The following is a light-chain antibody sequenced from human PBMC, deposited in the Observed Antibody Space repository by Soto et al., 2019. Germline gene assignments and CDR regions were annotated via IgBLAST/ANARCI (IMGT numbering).Light chain of an antibody. V-gene: IGLV2-8*01. CDR2: DVS. J-gene: IGLJ1*01. Sequence: QSALTQPPSASGSPGQSVTISCTGTSSDVGGYNYVSWYQHHLGKAPKLMIYDVSKRPSGVPDRFSGSKSGNTASLTVSGLQAEDEADYYCSSYAGSNNYVFGTGTKVTVL. CDR1: SSDVGGYNY. CDR3: SSYAGSNNYV.